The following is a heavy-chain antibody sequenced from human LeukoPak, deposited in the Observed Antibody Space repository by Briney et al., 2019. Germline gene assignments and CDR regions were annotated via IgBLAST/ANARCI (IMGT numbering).Heavy chain of an antibody. Sequence: SETLSLTCTVSGGSISGYYWTWTRQPPGKGLEWIGYIYYSGSTNYNPSLKSRVTISVDTSKNQFSLKLSSVTAADTAVYYCARHVNWGSVSIDWYFDLWGRGTLVTVSS. V-gene: IGHV4-59*08. CDR1: GGSISGYY. CDR3: ARHVNWGSVSIDWYFDL. D-gene: IGHD7-27*01. CDR2: IYYSGST. J-gene: IGHJ2*01.